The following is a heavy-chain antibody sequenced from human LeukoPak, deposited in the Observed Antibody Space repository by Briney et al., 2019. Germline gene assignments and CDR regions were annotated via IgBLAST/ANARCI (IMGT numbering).Heavy chain of an antibody. CDR1: GFTFSSYW. V-gene: IGHV3-7*01. D-gene: IGHD2-21*01. J-gene: IGHJ4*02. CDR3: ASPGEGGRLWDFDY. Sequence: PGGSLRLSCAASGFTFSSYWMSWVRQAPGKGLEGVANIKQDGSEKYYVDSVKGRFTISRDNAENSLYLQMNSLRAEDTAVYYCASPGEGGRLWDFDYWGQGTLVTVSS. CDR2: IKQDGSEK.